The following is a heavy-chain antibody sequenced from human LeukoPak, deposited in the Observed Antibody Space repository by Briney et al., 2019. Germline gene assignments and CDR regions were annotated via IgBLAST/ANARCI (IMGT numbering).Heavy chain of an antibody. CDR2: ISYDGSNK. J-gene: IGHJ4*02. D-gene: IGHD5-18*01. Sequence: GGSLRLSCAASGFTFSSYAMHWVRQAPGKGLEWVAVISYDGSNKYYADSVKGRFTISRDNSKNTLYLQMNSLRAEDTAVYYCARAWIQLWSTWDYFDYWGQGTLVTVSS. V-gene: IGHV3-30-3*01. CDR3: ARAWIQLWSTWDYFDY. CDR1: GFTFSSYA.